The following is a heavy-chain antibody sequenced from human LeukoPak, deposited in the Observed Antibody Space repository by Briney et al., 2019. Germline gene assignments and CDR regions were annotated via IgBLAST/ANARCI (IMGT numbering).Heavy chain of an antibody. CDR1: GFTFSSYA. D-gene: IGHD5-12*01. V-gene: IGHV3-23*01. CDR2: ISGSGGST. CDR3: ARGSSGHIPLGYYGMDV. J-gene: IGHJ6*02. Sequence: PGGSLRLSCAASGFTFSSYAMSWVRQAPGKGLEWVSAISGSGGSTYYADSVKGRFTISRDNSKNTLYLQMNSLRAEDTAVYYCARGSSGHIPLGYYGMDVWGQGTTVTVSS.